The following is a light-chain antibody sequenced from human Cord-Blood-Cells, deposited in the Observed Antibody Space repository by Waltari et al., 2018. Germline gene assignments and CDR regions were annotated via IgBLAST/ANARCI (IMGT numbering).Light chain of an antibody. Sequence: DIVMTQSPDSLAVSLGERATITCKSSQSVLYSSNNKNYLAWYQQKPARPPQLHIYLASPGYTGVPDQFSGSGSGTDFTLTISSLQAEDVAVYNCQQYYSTPPYSFGQGTKLEIK. J-gene: IGKJ2*03. V-gene: IGKV4-1*01. CDR1: QSVLYSSNNKNY. CDR3: QQYYSTPPYS. CDR2: LAS.